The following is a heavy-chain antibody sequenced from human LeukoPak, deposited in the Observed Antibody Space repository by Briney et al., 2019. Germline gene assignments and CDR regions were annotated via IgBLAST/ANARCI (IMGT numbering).Heavy chain of an antibody. V-gene: IGHV4-39*07. CDR1: GGSISSSSYY. CDR2: IYYSGST. J-gene: IGHJ4*02. D-gene: IGHD6-19*01. Sequence: PSETLSLTCTVSGGSISSSSYYWGWIRQPPGKGLEWIGSIYYSGSTYYNPSLKSRVTISVDTSKNQFSLKLSSVTAADTAVYYCARGGQWLVKDYFDYWGQGTLVTVSS. CDR3: ARGGQWLVKDYFDY.